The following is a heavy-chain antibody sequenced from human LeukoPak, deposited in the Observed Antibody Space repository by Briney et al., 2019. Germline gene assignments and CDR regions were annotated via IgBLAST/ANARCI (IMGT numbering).Heavy chain of an antibody. J-gene: IGHJ3*02. CDR1: GFTFSSYA. CDR3: ARDISPQTYCGGDCYDDAFDI. Sequence: GGSLRLSCAASGFTFSSYAMHWVRQAPGKGLEWVAVISYDGSNKYYADSVKGRFTISRDNSKNTLYLQMNSLRAEDTAVYYCARDISPQTYCGGDCYDDAFDIWGQGTMVTVSS. V-gene: IGHV3-30-3*01. D-gene: IGHD2-21*02. CDR2: ISYDGSNK.